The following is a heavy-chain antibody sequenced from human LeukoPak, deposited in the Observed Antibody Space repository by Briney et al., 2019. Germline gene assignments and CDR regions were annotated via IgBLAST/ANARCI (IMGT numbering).Heavy chain of an antibody. CDR3: AKPSAYCGGDCYSRPDYDAFDI. CDR1: GFTFSSYG. CDR2: IRYDGSNK. Sequence: GGSLRLSCAASGFTFSSYGMHWVRQAPGKGLEWVAFIRYDGSNKYYADSVKGRFTISRDNSKNTLYLQMNSLRAEDTAVYYCAKPSAYCGGDCYSRPDYDAFDIWGQGTMVTVSS. V-gene: IGHV3-30*02. D-gene: IGHD2-21*02. J-gene: IGHJ3*02.